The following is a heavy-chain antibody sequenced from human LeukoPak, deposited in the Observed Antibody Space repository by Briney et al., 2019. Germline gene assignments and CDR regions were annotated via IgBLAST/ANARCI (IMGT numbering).Heavy chain of an antibody. CDR2: IYYSGST. CDR3: ASTGDRYCSSTSCYYDN. V-gene: IGHV4-30-4*08. D-gene: IGHD2-2*01. Sequence: SETLSLTCTVSGGSISSGDYYWSWIRQPPGKGLEWIGYIYYSGSTYYNPSLKSRVTISADTSKNQFSLKLSSVTAADTAVYYCASTGDRYCSSTSCYYDNWGQGTLVTVSS. J-gene: IGHJ4*02. CDR1: GGSISSGDYY.